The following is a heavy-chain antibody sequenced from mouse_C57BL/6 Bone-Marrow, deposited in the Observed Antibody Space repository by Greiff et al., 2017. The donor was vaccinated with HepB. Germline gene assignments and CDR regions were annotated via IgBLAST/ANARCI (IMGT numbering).Heavy chain of an antibody. CDR1: GYTFTSYW. V-gene: IGHV1-5*01. D-gene: IGHD1-1*01. J-gene: IGHJ3*01. CDR3: TRSYYYGSSYAWFAY. CDR2: IYPGNSDT. Sequence: VQLQQSGTVLARPGASVKMSCKTSGYTFTSYWMHWVKQRPGQGLEWIGAIYPGNSDTSYNQKFKGKAKLTAVTSARTAYMELSSLTNEDSAVYYCTRSYYYGSSYAWFAYWGQGTLVTVSA.